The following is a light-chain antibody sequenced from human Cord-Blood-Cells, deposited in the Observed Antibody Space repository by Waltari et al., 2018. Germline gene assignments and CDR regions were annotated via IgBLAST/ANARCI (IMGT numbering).Light chain of an antibody. CDR3: SSYTSSSTRV. V-gene: IGLV2-14*01. CDR1: SSDVGGYNY. Sequence: QPALTQPASGSGSPGQSTTIPCTEPSSDVGGYNYVSWYQQHPGKAPKLMIYDVSNRPSGVSNRFSGSKSGNTASLTISGLQAEDEADYYCSSYTSSSTRVFGGGTKLTVL. J-gene: IGLJ3*02. CDR2: DVS.